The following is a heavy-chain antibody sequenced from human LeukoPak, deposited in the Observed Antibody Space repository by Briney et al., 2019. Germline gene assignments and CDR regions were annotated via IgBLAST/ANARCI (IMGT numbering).Heavy chain of an antibody. Sequence: PSETLSLTCTVSGGSISSSSYYWSWIRQPPGKGLEWIGYMSYSGDTRYNPSLKSRVTISVDASNNQFSLRLTSMTAADTATYYCARDGRGGLFYYFDSWGPGTLVTVSS. CDR2: MSYSGDT. CDR3: ARDGRGGLFYYFDS. V-gene: IGHV4-61*01. D-gene: IGHD3-16*01. CDR1: GGSISSSSYY. J-gene: IGHJ4*02.